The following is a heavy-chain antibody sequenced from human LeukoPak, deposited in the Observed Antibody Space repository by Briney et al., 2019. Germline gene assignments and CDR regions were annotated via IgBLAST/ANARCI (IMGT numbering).Heavy chain of an antibody. CDR3: AKIRDRSGWSYYYYYYMDV. J-gene: IGHJ6*03. CDR2: IYSGGST. Sequence: GGSLRLSCAASGFTVSSNYMSWVRQAPGKGLEWVSIIYSGGSTFYADSVKGRFAISRDNSKNTLYLQMNSLRAEDTAVYYCAKIRDRSGWSYYYYYYMDVWGKGTTVTVSS. D-gene: IGHD6-19*01. V-gene: IGHV3-53*01. CDR1: GFTVSSNY.